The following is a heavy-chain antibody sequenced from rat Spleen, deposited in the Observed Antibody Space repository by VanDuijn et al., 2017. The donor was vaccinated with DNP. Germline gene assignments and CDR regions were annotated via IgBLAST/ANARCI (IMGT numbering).Heavy chain of an antibody. CDR3: ARSGGYGGHWFAY. V-gene: IGHV5-7*01. CDR2: IIFDGSPT. Sequence: EVQLVESGGALVQPGRSLKLSCAASGFTFSDYNMAWVRQAPKKGLEWVTTIIFDGSPTYYRDSVKGRFTISRDNAKSTLYLQMDSLRSEDTATYYCARSGGYGGHWFAYWGQGTLVTVSS. D-gene: IGHD1-1*01. CDR1: GFTFSDYN. J-gene: IGHJ3*01.